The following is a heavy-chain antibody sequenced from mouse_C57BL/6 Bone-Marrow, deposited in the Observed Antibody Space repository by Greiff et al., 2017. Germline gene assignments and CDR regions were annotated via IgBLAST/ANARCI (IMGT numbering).Heavy chain of an antibody. V-gene: IGHV1-82*01. CDR3: AIIYYYGSSYYFDY. Sequence: VQLQQSGPELVKPGASVKISCKASGYAFSSSWMNWVKQRPGKGLEWIGRMYPGDGDTNYNGKFKGKATLTADKSSSTAYMQLSSLTSEDSAVYFCAIIYYYGSSYYFDYWGQGTTLTVSS. D-gene: IGHD1-1*01. CDR2: MYPGDGDT. J-gene: IGHJ2*01. CDR1: GYAFSSSW.